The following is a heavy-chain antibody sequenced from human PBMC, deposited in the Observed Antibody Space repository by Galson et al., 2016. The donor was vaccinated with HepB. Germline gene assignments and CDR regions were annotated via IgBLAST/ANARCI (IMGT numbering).Heavy chain of an antibody. D-gene: IGHD4-17*01. CDR1: GFMFNDYY. V-gene: IGHV3-11*01. J-gene: IGHJ4*02. Sequence: SLRLSCATSGFMFNDYYMSWIRQAPGKGLEWLASLSDSGDSIYYADSVKGRLLISRDNAKMSLFLQVNSLRADDTALYFCARARLNYGDSPYFDFWGRGTPVTVSS. CDR3: ARARLNYGDSPYFDF. CDR2: LSDSGDSI.